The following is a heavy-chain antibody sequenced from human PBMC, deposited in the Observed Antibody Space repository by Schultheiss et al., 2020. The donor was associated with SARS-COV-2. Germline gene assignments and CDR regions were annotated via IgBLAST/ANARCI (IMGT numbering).Heavy chain of an antibody. D-gene: IGHD3-10*01. V-gene: IGHV4-59*01. Sequence: SETLSLTCTVSGGSISSYYWSWIRQPPGKGLEWIGYIYYSGSTNYNPSLKSRVTISVDTSKNQFSLKLSSVTAADTAVYYCARWGYGSGSLRRFAWFDPWGQGTLVTVSS. CDR2: IYYSGST. J-gene: IGHJ5*02. CDR3: ARWGYGSGSLRRFAWFDP. CDR1: GGSISSYY.